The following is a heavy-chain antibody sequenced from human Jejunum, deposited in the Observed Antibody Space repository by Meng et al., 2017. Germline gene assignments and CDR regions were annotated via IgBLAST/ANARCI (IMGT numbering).Heavy chain of an antibody. D-gene: IGHD2-15*01. J-gene: IGHJ5*02. CDR1: GGSISSVHYY. CDR3: ARGVVAGAPYPGHWFDP. CDR2: IHDTGNA. Sequence: QVLLQGSGPGLVKPSQTLSLTCTVSGGSISSVHYYWSWIRQHPGKGLEWIGSIHDTGNAYQNPSLKSRLTMSIDTSENQFSLKLSSVTAADTAVYYCARGVVAGAPYPGHWFDPWGQGTLVTVSS. V-gene: IGHV4-31*03.